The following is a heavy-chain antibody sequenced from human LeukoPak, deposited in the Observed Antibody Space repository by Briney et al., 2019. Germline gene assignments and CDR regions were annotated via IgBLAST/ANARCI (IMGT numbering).Heavy chain of an antibody. V-gene: IGHV1-2*02. CDR2: INPNSGGT. CDR1: GYTFTGYY. CDR3: ARVDMVRGVIVTAGDY. D-gene: IGHD3-10*01. J-gene: IGHJ4*02. Sequence: ASVKVSCKASGYTFTGYYMHWVRQAPGQGLEWMGWINPNSGGTNYAQKFQGRVTMTRDTSISTAYMELSSLRSEDAAVYYCARVDMVRGVIVTAGDYWGQGTLVTVSS.